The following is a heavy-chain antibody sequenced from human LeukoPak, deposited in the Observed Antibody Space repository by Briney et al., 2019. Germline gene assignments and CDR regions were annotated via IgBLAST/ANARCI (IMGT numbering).Heavy chain of an antibody. J-gene: IGHJ6*02. D-gene: IGHD3-10*01. CDR2: ISGSGGST. V-gene: IGHV3-23*01. Sequence: PGASLRLSCAASGFTFSSYAMSWVRQATGKGLEWVSVISGSGGSTDYADSVKVRFTNSRDNINKAMYQQINSLKTEDRTVYYWAEDRDPRAYYGMDVWGQGATVTVSS. CDR1: GFTFSSYA. CDR3: AEDRDPRAYYGMDV.